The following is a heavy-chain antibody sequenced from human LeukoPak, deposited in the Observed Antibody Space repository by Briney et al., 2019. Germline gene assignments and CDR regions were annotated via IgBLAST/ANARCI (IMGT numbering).Heavy chain of an antibody. CDR2: IYTSGST. V-gene: IGHV4-4*07. CDR1: GFTFSSYW. J-gene: IGHJ6*03. D-gene: IGHD3-10*01. CDR3: AREVISHRFGDMRNYYYYMDV. Sequence: GSLRLSCAASGFTFSSYWMSWIRQPAGKGLEWIGRIYTSGSTNYNPSLKSRVTMSVDTSKNQFSLKLSSVTAADTAVYYCAREVISHRFGDMRNYYYYMDVWGKGTTVTISS.